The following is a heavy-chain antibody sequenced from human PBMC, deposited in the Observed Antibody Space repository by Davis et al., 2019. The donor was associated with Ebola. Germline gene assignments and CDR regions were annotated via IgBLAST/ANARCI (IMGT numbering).Heavy chain of an antibody. Sequence: PSETLSLTCTVSGGSISSGGYYWSWIRQHPGKGLEWIGYIYYSGSTYYNPSLKSRVTISVDTSKNQFSLKLSSVTAADTAVYYCARGASLGSLEYWGQGTLVTVSS. V-gene: IGHV4-31*03. CDR1: GGSISSGGYY. CDR2: IYYSGST. J-gene: IGHJ4*02. D-gene: IGHD3-16*02. CDR3: ARGASLGSLEY.